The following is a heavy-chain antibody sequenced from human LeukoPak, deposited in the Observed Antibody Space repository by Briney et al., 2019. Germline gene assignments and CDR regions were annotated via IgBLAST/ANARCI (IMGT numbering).Heavy chain of an antibody. Sequence: SETLSLTCPLSGGSITSTTYYWGWIRQPPGKSLAWIGTVLHCGSTYQNPSIKSRLTISVDKSKNQFSLNLSSVTAAVTAVYYCVPHGGYYFDCWGQGTLVTVSS. D-gene: IGHD3-16*01. J-gene: IGHJ4*02. CDR1: GGSITSTTYY. CDR3: VPHGGYYFDC. V-gene: IGHV4-39*07. CDR2: VLHCGST.